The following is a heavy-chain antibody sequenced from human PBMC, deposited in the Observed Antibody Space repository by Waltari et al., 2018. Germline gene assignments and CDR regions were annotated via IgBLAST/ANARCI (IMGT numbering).Heavy chain of an antibody. Sequence: QLQLQESGPGLVKPSETLALTSRVSGRSITTNRPYWGWIRPPPGQGLEWIGTISYNGATYTSPSLKSRVTMSRDTSKNQLSLTLASVTAADTAVYYCATYIGASIGTAAFDVWGQGTMVTVSS. CDR3: ATYIGASIGTAAFDV. J-gene: IGHJ3*01. V-gene: IGHV4-39*01. CDR2: ISYNGAT. CDR1: GRSITTNRPY. D-gene: IGHD5-12*01.